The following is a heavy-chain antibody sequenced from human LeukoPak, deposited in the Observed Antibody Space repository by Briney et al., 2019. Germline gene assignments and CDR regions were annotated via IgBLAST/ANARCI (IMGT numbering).Heavy chain of an antibody. J-gene: IGHJ4*02. CDR1: GFTVSSNY. D-gene: IGHD3-22*01. CDR2: ISSSGSTI. V-gene: IGHV3-11*01. Sequence: GGSLRLSCAASGFTVSSNYMSWIRQAPGKGLEWVSYISSSGSTIYYADSVKGRFTISRDSAKNSLYLQMNSLRAEDTAVYYCARGHDSSGYYNYYFDYWGQGTLVTVSS. CDR3: ARGHDSSGYYNYYFDY.